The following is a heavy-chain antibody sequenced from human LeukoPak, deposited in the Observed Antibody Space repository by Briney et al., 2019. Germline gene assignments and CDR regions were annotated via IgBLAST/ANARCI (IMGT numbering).Heavy chain of an antibody. CDR3: ARDSRANEIRFLEWLLAPGDF. CDR1: GFSFSNYG. D-gene: IGHD3-3*01. J-gene: IGHJ4*02. CDR2: ISHDGKNK. V-gene: IGHV3-30*03. Sequence: GGSLRLSCAVSGFSFSNYGMHWVRQAPGKGLEWVAVISHDGKNKYYADSVKGRFTISRDNSKNPVYLQMNGLRAEDTAVFYCARDSRANEIRFLEWLLAPGDFWGQGTLVTVSS.